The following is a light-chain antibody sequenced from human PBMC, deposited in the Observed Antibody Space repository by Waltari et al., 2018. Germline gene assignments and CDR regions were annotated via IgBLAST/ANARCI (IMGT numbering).Light chain of an antibody. CDR1: QSISNY. CDR3: QQGYTTPYT. V-gene: IGKV1-39*01. Sequence: DIRMTQSPSSLSASVGDRVTITCRASQSISNYLNWYQQKPGKAPKLLIYAASSLQSGVPSRFSGSGSGTDFTLSISSLQPEDFAAYYCQQGYTTPYTIGQGTRLEIK. CDR2: AAS. J-gene: IGKJ2*01.